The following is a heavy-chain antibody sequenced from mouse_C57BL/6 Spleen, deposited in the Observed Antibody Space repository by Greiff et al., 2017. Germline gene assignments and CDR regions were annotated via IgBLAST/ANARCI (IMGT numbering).Heavy chain of an antibody. CDR2: ITPSTGGT. V-gene: IGHV1-42*01. D-gene: IGHD2-12*01. CDR3: ASTKIGSIPDYNAMDY. CDR1: GYSFTGYY. Sequence: VQLQQSGPELVKPGASVKISCKASGYSFTGYYMNWVKQRPEKSLEWIGEITPSTGGTTYNQKFKAKATLTVDTSSSTAYMQLKSLTSEDSAVYYWASTKIGSIPDYNAMDYWGQGTSFTVSS. J-gene: IGHJ4*01.